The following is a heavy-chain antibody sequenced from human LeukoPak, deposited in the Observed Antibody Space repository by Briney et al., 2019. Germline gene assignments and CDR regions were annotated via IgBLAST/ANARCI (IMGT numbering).Heavy chain of an antibody. CDR2: IYYSGST. V-gene: IGHV4-59*08. J-gene: IGHJ4*02. D-gene: IGHD5-18*01. CDR3: ARGPDTAMVLPFDY. Sequence: PSETLSLTCTVSGGSISSYYWSWIRQPPGKGLEWIGYIYYSGSTNYNPSLKSRVTISVDTSKNQFSLKLSSVTAADTAVYYCARGPDTAMVLPFDYWGQGTLVTVSS. CDR1: GGSISSYY.